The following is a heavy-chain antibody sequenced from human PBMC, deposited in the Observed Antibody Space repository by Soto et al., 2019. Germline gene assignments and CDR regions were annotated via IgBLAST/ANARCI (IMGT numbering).Heavy chain of an antibody. V-gene: IGHV3-23*01. CDR1: GFTFSSYA. CDR2: ISGSGGST. Sequence: EVQLLESGGGLVQPGGSLRLSCAASGFTFSSYAMSWVRQAPGKGLEWVSAISGSGGSTYYADSVKGRFTISRDNFKNTLYLQMNSLRAEDTAVYYCAKDTYYYGSGSYYSDPIFYYYGMDVWGQGTTVTVSS. CDR3: AKDTYYYGSGSYYSDPIFYYYGMDV. J-gene: IGHJ6*02. D-gene: IGHD3-10*01.